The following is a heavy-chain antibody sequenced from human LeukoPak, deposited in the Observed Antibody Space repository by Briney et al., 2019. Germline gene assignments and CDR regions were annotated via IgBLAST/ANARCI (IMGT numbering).Heavy chain of an antibody. J-gene: IGHJ4*02. CDR2: IWYDGSNK. V-gene: IGHV3-33*01. Sequence: GGSLRLSCAPSGFTFSSYGMHWVRQAPGKGLEWVAVIWYDGSNKYYADSVKGRFTISRDNSKNTLYLQMNSLRAEDTAVYYCARTDYYDSSGYFDYWGQGTLVTVSS. D-gene: IGHD3-22*01. CDR3: ARTDYYDSSGYFDY. CDR1: GFTFSSYG.